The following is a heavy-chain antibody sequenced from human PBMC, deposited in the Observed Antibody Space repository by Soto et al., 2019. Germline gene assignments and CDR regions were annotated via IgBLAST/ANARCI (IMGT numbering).Heavy chain of an antibody. CDR2: ISYDGSNK. Sequence: LRLSCAASGFTFSSYAMHWVRQAPGKGLEWVAVISYDGSNKYYADSVKGRFTISRDNSKNTLYLQMNSLRAEDTAVYYCARVRAAAGTDYWGQGTLVTVSS. D-gene: IGHD6-13*01. J-gene: IGHJ4*02. V-gene: IGHV3-30-3*01. CDR3: ARVRAAAGTDY. CDR1: GFTFSSYA.